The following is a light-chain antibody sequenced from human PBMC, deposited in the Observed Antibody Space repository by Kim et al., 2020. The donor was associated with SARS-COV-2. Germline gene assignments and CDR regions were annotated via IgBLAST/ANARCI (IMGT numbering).Light chain of an antibody. CDR2: AAS. J-gene: IGKJ4*01. Sequence: ASVGVRVTLTGPATQGINNHFACFQQKSAKAPTSLIYAASTLQGGVPSRFSGSGFGTDFPLTISSLQPEDFATYYCQQYSTFPLTFGGGTKV. CDR3: QQYSTFPLT. CDR1: QGINNH. V-gene: IGKV1-16*01.